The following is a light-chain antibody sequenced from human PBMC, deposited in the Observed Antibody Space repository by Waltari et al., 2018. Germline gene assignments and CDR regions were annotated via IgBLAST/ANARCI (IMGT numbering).Light chain of an antibody. CDR2: KAS. Sequence: DIQMTQMPSTLSADVGARVTISCRASEGINDHLAWFQQKPAKAPKLLIFKASTLHSGVPSRFSGSGSGTDFTLAISSLQPDDFATYYCQSFDNFKWQFGQGTNV. V-gene: IGKV1-5*03. CDR1: EGINDH. CDR3: QSFDNFKWQ. J-gene: IGKJ1*01.